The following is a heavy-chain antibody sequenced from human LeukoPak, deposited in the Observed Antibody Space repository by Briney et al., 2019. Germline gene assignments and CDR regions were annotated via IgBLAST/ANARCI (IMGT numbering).Heavy chain of an antibody. J-gene: IGHJ3*02. Sequence: ASVKVSCKASGYTFTSYYMHWVRQAPGQGLEWMGIINPSGGSTGYAQKFQGRVTMTRDTSTSTVYMELSSLRSEDTAVYYCAREEGITIFGVVMNAFDIWGQGTMVTVSS. D-gene: IGHD3-3*01. CDR3: AREEGITIFGVVMNAFDI. CDR1: GYTFTSYY. V-gene: IGHV1-46*01. CDR2: INPSGGST.